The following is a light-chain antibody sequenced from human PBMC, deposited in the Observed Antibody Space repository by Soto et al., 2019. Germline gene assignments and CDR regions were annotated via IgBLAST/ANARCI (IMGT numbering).Light chain of an antibody. Sequence: DIQMTQSPSSLSASVGDRVTITCQASQDISNYLSWYQQKPGKAPKLLIYDASNLETGVPSRFSGSGSGTDFTFTIIILQPEDIATYYCQQYDNLPPYTFGQGTKLEIK. J-gene: IGKJ2*01. CDR3: QQYDNLPPYT. V-gene: IGKV1-33*01. CDR2: DAS. CDR1: QDISNY.